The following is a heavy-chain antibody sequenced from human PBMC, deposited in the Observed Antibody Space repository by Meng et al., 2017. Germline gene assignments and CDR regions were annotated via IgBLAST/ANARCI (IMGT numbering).Heavy chain of an antibody. CDR2: IYSGGST. CDR1: WLSVTTSY. Sequence: EVPRAGAGGGVISAGGSLGLACKASWLSVTTSYMSWVRQAPGKGLEWVSVIYSGGSTYYADSVKGRFSISRDNPKNTLYLQMNSLRAEDTAVYFCARDSSSGWYHNYWGQGTLVTVSS. V-gene: IGHV3-53*01. J-gene: IGHJ4*02. D-gene: IGHD6-19*01. CDR3: ARDSSSGWYHNY.